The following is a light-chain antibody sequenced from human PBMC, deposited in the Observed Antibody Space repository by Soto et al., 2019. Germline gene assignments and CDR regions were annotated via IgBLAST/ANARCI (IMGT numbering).Light chain of an antibody. J-gene: IGKJ2*01. Sequence: DIQMTQSPSSLSASVGDRVTITCRASQGISTYLNWYQQQPGKAPKLLIYGASSLQDGVPPGFSGSGSGTDFTLTISSLQPEDFATYYCQQSYSIPYTFGQGTNLEIK. CDR3: QQSYSIPYT. CDR1: QGISTY. CDR2: GAS. V-gene: IGKV1-39*01.